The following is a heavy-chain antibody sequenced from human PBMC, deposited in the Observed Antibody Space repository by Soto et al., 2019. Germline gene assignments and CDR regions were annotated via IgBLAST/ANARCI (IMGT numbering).Heavy chain of an antibody. Sequence: VSCKASVYTFTSYYMHWVRQAPGQGLEWMGIINPSGGSTSYAQKFQGRVTMTRDTSTSTVYMELSSLRSEDTAVYYCARPLLGRAGLDYWGQGTLVTVSS. D-gene: IGHD2-15*01. CDR3: ARPLLGRAGLDY. CDR1: VYTFTSYY. J-gene: IGHJ4*02. CDR2: INPSGGST. V-gene: IGHV1-46*01.